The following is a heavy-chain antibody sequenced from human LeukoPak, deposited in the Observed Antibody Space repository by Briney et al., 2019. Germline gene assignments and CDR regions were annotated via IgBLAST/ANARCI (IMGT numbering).Heavy chain of an antibody. J-gene: IGHJ6*03. CDR2: ISGSGAST. CDR1: GFIFNNYA. Sequence: GGSLRLSCEASGFIFNNYAMSWVRQAPGKGLEWVSSISGSGASTYYADSLRGRFTIMRDNSQNTLYLHINNLRAEDSALYYCAKGLAASGDFLLRHYYYFMDVWGKGTTVAVSS. V-gene: IGHV3-23*01. CDR3: AKGLAASGDFLLRHYYYFMDV. D-gene: IGHD7-27*01.